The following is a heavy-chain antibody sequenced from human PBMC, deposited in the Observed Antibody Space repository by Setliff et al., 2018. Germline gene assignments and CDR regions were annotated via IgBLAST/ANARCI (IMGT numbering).Heavy chain of an antibody. CDR1: GGSFSGYY. J-gene: IGHJ3*02. D-gene: IGHD5-18*01. Sequence: PSETLSLTCAVYGGSFSGYYWSWIRQPPGKGLEWIGEINHSGSTNYNPSLKSRVTISVDTSKNQFSLKLSSVTAADTAVYYCARGDVDTAMVGFAFDIWGQGTMVTV. CDR2: INHSGST. CDR3: ARGDVDTAMVGFAFDI. V-gene: IGHV4-34*01.